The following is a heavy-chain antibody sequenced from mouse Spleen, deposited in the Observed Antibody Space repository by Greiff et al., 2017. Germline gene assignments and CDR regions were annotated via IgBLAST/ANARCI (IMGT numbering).Heavy chain of an antibody. CDR2: ISSGGGNT. CDR3: ARHAGNFYFDY. J-gene: IGHJ2*01. Sequence: EVQLVESRGGLVKLGGSLKLSCAASGFTFSSYAMSWVRQTPEKRLEWVATISSGGGNTYYPDSVKGRFTISRDNAKNTLYLQMSSLKSEDTAMYYCARHAGNFYFDYWGQGTTLTVSS. V-gene: IGHV5-9-3*01. CDR1: GFTFSSYA.